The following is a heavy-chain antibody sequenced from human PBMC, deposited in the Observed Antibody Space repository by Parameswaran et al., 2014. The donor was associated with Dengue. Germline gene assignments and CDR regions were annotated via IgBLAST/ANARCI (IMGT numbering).Heavy chain of an antibody. J-gene: IGHJ6*03. Sequence: RWIRQPPGKGLEWIGYIYYSGSTNYNPSPKSRVTISVDTSKNQFSLKLSSVTAADTAVYYCARRIGTGYYYYMDVWGKGTTVTVSS. CDR3: ARRIGTGYYYYMDV. CDR2: IYYSGST. V-gene: IGHV4-59*01. D-gene: IGHD1-7*01.